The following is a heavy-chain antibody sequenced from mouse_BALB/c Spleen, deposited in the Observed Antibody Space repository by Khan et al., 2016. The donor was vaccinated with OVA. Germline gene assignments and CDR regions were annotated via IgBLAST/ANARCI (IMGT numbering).Heavy chain of an antibody. V-gene: IGHV14-3*02. Sequence: VQLQQSGAELVKPGASVKLSCTASGFNIKDTHMHWVKQRPEQGLEWIGRIDPVNGNTKYDPKFQGKATIQVDTSSNKAYLQFSSLTSEDTAVYDCVPTGTGDYFDYWGQGTTLTVSS. J-gene: IGHJ2*01. CDR1: GFNIKDTH. D-gene: IGHD4-1*01. CDR2: IDPVNGNT. CDR3: VPTGTGDYFDY.